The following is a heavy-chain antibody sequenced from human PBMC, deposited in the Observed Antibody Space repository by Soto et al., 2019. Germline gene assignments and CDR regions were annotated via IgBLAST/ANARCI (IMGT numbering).Heavy chain of an antibody. Sequence: EVQLLESGGGLVQPGGSLRLSCAASGFTFSSYAMSWVRQAPGKGLEWVSAISGSGGSTYYADSVQGRFTISRDNSKNTLYLQMNSLRAEDTAVYSCAKGWGDHGAFDYWGQGTLVTVSS. CDR2: ISGSGGST. CDR3: AKGWGDHGAFDY. CDR1: GFTFSSYA. J-gene: IGHJ4*02. V-gene: IGHV3-23*01. D-gene: IGHD2-21*02.